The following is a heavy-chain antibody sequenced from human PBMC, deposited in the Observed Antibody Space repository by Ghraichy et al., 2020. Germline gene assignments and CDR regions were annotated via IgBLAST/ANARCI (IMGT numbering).Heavy chain of an antibody. CDR3: ARGQRLRYNYLYYYGMDV. J-gene: IGHJ6*02. CDR1: GDSINSNNW. CDR2: IYHSGST. V-gene: IGHV4-4*02. D-gene: IGHD5-18*01. Sequence: SETLSLTCDVSGDSINSNNWWSWVRQSPGKGLEWIGEIYHSGSTNYNPSLKSRVTISVDTSKNQFFLKLSSVTAADTAVYYCARGQRLRYNYLYYYGMDVWGQGTTVTVSS.